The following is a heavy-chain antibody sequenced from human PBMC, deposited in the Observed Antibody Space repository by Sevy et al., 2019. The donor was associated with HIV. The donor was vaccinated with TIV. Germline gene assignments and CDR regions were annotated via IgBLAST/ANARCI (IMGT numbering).Heavy chain of an antibody. V-gene: IGHV3-72*01. J-gene: IGHJ4*02. CDR1: GFTFSDHY. Sequence: GGSLRLSCAASGFTFSDHYMEWVRQAPGKGLEWVGRIRNKADSYTTEYAASVKGRFTISRDDSKNSLYLLMNSLKTEDTAVYYCATHAGIAAAGRVFDYWGQGALVTAS. CDR2: IRNKADSYTT. D-gene: IGHD6-13*01. CDR3: ATHAGIAAAGRVFDY.